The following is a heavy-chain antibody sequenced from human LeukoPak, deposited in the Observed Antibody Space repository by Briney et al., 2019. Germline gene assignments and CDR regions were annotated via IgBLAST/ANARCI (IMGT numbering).Heavy chain of an antibody. V-gene: IGHV3-33*01. Sequence: PGRSLRLSCAASGFTFSRYGMHWVHQAPGKGLEWVAAIWYDATNKFYADPVKGRFTISRDNSKNTLYLQMNSLRAEDTAVYFCARDGVGALYYFDYWGQGTLVTVSS. CDR1: GFTFSRYG. CDR2: IWYDATNK. CDR3: ARDGVGALYYFDY. D-gene: IGHD1-26*01. J-gene: IGHJ4*02.